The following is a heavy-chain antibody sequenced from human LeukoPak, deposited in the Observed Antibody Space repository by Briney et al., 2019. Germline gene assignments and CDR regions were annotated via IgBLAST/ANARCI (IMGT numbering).Heavy chain of an antibody. CDR1: GFTFSSYW. CDR2: IKQDGSEK. D-gene: IGHD6-6*01. V-gene: IGHV3-7*01. CDR3: ARDGEYSSSSAAFDI. J-gene: IGHJ3*02. Sequence: GGSLRLSCAASGFTFSSYWMSWVRQAPGKGLEWVANIKQDGSEKYYVDSVKGRFTISRDNAKNSLYLQMNSLRAEDTAVYYCARDGEYSSSSAAFDIWGQGTMVIVSS.